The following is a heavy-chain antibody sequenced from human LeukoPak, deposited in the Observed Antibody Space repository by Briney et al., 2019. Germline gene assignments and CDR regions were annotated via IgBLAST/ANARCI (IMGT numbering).Heavy chain of an antibody. J-gene: IGHJ4*02. D-gene: IGHD4-17*01. V-gene: IGHV3-21*01. CDR2: ITSSSSYI. CDR3: ARLNDDYDRANFDY. CDR1: GFTFSSYT. Sequence: RGSLRLSCAASGFTFSSYTMNWVRQAPGKGLEWVSSITSSSSYIYYADSVKGRFTISRDNAKNSLYLQMNSLRAEDTAVYYCARLNDDYDRANFDYWGQGTLVTVSS.